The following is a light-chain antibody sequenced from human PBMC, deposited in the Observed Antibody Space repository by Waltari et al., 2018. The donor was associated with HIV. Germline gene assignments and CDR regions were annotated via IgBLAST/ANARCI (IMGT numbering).Light chain of an antibody. CDR2: KTS. CDR1: QSIDSW. V-gene: IGKV1-5*03. J-gene: IGKJ1*01. CDR3: QQYNNYWT. Sequence: DIQMTQSPSTLSASVGDRVTITCRASQSIDSWLAWYQQKPGKAPKLLIYKTSSLESGVPSRFSGRGSGTEFTLTISSLQPDDFATYYCQQYNNYWTFGQGTKVEIK.